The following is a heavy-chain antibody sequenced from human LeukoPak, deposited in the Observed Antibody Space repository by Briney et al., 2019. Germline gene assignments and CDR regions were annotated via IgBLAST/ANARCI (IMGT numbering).Heavy chain of an antibody. Sequence: SETLSLACTVSGGSISSGDYYWSWIRQPPGKGLEWIGYIYYSGSTYYNPSLKCRVTISVDTSKNQFSLKLSSVTAADTAVYYCATGGGYSGYVVWGKGTTVTVSS. CDR3: ATGGGYSGYVV. V-gene: IGHV4-30-4*01. D-gene: IGHD5-12*01. CDR2: IYYSGST. J-gene: IGHJ6*04. CDR1: GGSISSGDYY.